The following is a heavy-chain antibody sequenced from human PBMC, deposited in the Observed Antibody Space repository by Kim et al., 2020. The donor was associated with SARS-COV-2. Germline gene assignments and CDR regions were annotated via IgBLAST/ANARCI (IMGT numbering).Heavy chain of an antibody. D-gene: IGHD3-16*01. CDR3: AKSRWGGGDYRDYFDY. Sequence: SVKGRFTLSRDNAKNSLHLQMHSLRAEDTATYYCAKSRWGGGDYRDYFDYWGQGTLVTVSS. J-gene: IGHJ4*02. V-gene: IGHV3-48*03.